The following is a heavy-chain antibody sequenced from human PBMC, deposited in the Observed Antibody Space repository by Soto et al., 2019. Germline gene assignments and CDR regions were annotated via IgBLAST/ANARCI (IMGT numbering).Heavy chain of an antibody. Sequence: GASVKFSCKASGYTFTGYYMHWVRQAPGQGLEWMGWINPNSGGTNYAQKFQGWVTMTRDTSISTAYMELSRLRSDDTAVYYCARVFGSSPSGYDQSNNWFDPWGQGTLVTVSS. CDR3: ARVFGSSPSGYDQSNNWFDP. V-gene: IGHV1-2*04. D-gene: IGHD5-12*01. CDR2: INPNSGGT. J-gene: IGHJ5*02. CDR1: GYTFTGYY.